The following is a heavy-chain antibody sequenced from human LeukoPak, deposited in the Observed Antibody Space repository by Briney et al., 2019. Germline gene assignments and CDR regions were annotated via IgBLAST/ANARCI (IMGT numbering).Heavy chain of an antibody. CDR2: ISWGGGTT. V-gene: IGHV3-43D*04. Sequence: PGGSLRLSCAASGFTFDGYDMHWVRQAPGKGLEWVSLISWGGGTTYYADSVKGRFTISRDNSKNSLYLQMNSLRAEDTALYYCANAEDYYGSGSRYYGMDVWGKGATVTVSS. CDR3: ANAEDYYGSGSRYYGMDV. D-gene: IGHD3-10*01. J-gene: IGHJ6*04. CDR1: GFTFDGYD.